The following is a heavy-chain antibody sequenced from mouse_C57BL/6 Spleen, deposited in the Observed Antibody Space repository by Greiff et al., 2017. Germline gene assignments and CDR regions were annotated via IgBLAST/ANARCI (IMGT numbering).Heavy chain of an antibody. V-gene: IGHV14-2*01. D-gene: IGHD1-1*01. CDR1: GFNFNDYC. CDR3: ARYCGSFYAMDY. Sequence: EVQLQQSGAELVKPGASVKLSCTASGFNFNDYCMHWVKQRTEQGLEWIGRIDPEDGDTNYTPKFKGKATLTADTSSNTAYLQLSSLTSEDTADFYSARYCGSFYAMDYWGQGTSVTVS. J-gene: IGHJ4*01. CDR2: IDPEDGDT.